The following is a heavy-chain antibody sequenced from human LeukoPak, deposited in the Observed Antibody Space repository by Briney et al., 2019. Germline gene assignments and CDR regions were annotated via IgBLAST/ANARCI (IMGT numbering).Heavy chain of an antibody. D-gene: IGHD2/OR15-2a*01. CDR1: GGTFSSYA. J-gene: IGHJ4*02. Sequence: GASVKVSCKASGGTFSSYAISWVRQAPGQGLEWMGRIHPSSGATNYAQRFQGRVTLTRDTSINTAYMELSRLTSDDTAVYYSARDLPFEDWGQGTLVTVSS. CDR2: IHPSSGAT. V-gene: IGHV1-2*06. CDR3: ARDLPFED.